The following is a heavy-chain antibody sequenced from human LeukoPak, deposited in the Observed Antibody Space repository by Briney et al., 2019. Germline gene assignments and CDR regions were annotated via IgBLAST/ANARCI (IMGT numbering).Heavy chain of an antibody. CDR2: ISGSGGST. V-gene: IGHV3-23*01. Sequence: GGPLRLSCAASGFTFSSYAMSWVRQAPGKGLEWVSAISGSGGSTYYADSVKGRFTISRDNSKNTLYLQMNSLKTEDTAVYYCTSISSGWYLGYWGQGTLVTVSS. CDR3: TSISSGWYLGY. CDR1: GFTFSSYA. J-gene: IGHJ4*02. D-gene: IGHD6-19*01.